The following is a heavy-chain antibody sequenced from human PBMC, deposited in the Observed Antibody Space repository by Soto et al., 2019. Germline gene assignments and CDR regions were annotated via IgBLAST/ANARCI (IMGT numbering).Heavy chain of an antibody. CDR2: INACSGNT. D-gene: IGHD1-7*01. CDR3: AKDAGGNWNYVWS. J-gene: IGHJ5*02. Sequence: GASVKVSCKASGYTLTSYGISWVRQAPGQGLEWMGRINACSGNTNYAQKFQGRVTMTTDTSTSTVYMELSSLRSEDTAVYYCAKDAGGNWNYVWSWGQGTLVTVSS. CDR1: GYTLTSYG. V-gene: IGHV1-18*01.